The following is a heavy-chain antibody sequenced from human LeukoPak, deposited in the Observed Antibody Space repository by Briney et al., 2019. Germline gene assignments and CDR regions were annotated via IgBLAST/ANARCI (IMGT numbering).Heavy chain of an antibody. V-gene: IGHV3-21*01. D-gene: IGHD6-13*01. CDR2: ISSSSSYI. CDR3: ARVGRGIAAAIDP. CDR1: GFTFSIYS. J-gene: IGHJ5*02. Sequence: GGSLRLSCAASGFTFSIYSMNWVRQAPGKGLEWVSSISSSSSYIYFADSVKGRFTISRDNAKNSLYLQMNSLRAEDTAVYYCARVGRGIAAAIDPRGQGTLVTVSS.